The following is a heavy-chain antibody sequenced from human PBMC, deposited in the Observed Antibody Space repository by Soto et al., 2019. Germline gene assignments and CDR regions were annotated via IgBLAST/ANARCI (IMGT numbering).Heavy chain of an antibody. CDR1: GYTFTSYA. J-gene: IGHJ6*02. V-gene: IGHV1-3*01. D-gene: IGHD4-17*01. CDR3: ARAERTTVVTPDYYYYVMDV. Sequence: ASVKVSCKASGYTFTSYAMHWVRQAPGQRLEWMGWINAGNGNTKYSQKFQGRVTITRDTSASTAYMELSSLRSEDTAVYYCARAERTTVVTPDYYYYVMDVWGQGTTVTVSS. CDR2: INAGNGNT.